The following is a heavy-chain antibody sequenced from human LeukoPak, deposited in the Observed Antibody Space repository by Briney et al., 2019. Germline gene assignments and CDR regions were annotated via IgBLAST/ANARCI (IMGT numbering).Heavy chain of an antibody. CDR3: ARGPYIYCSSTSCSLGGYNWFDP. CDR1: GGSISSYY. J-gene: IGHJ5*02. CDR2: IYTIGST. V-gene: IGHV4-4*09. Sequence: SETLSLTCTVSGGSISSYYWSWIRQPPGKGLEWIGYIYTIGSTNYNPSLKSRVTISVDTSKNQFSLKLSSVTAADTAVYYCARGPYIYCSSTSCSLGGYNWFDPWGQGTLVTVSS. D-gene: IGHD2-2*01.